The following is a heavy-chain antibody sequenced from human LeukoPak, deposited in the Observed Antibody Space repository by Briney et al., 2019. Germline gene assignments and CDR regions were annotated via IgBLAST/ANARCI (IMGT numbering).Heavy chain of an antibody. J-gene: IGHJ4*02. Sequence: GGSLRLSCAASGFTFSSYAMSWVRQAPGKGLEWVSAISGSGGSTYYADSVKGRVTISRDNAKDSLYLQMTSLRDEDTAVYYCARGPTGYYTFDYWGQGTLVTVSS. CDR2: ISGSGGST. V-gene: IGHV3-23*01. CDR1: GFTFSSYA. D-gene: IGHD3/OR15-3a*01. CDR3: ARGPTGYYTFDY.